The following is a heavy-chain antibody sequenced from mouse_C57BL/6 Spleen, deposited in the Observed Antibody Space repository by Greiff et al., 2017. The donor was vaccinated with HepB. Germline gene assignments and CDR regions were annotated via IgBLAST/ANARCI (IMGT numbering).Heavy chain of an antibody. Sequence: EVNLVESGEGLVKPGGSLKLSCAASGFTFSSYAMSWVRQTPEKRLEWVAYISSGGDYIYYADTVKGRFTISRDNARNTLYLQMSSLKSEDTAMYYCTREYYGRRGYFDVWGTGTTVTVSS. D-gene: IGHD1-1*01. CDR3: TREYYGRRGYFDV. CDR1: GFTFSSYA. V-gene: IGHV5-9-1*02. J-gene: IGHJ1*03. CDR2: ISSGGDYI.